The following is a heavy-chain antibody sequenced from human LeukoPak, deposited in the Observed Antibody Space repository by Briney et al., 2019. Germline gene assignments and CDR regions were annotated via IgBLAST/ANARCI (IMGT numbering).Heavy chain of an antibody. CDR3: ATGVVPAARGAPDAFDI. CDR2: INPNSGGT. V-gene: IGHV1-2*02. D-gene: IGHD2-2*01. CDR1: GYTFTGYY. Sequence: GASVKVSCKASGYTFTGYYMHWVRQAPGQGLEWMGWINPNSGGTKYAQKFQGRVTMTRDTYISTAYMELSRLRSDDTAVYYCATGVVPAARGAPDAFDIWGQGTMVTVSS. J-gene: IGHJ3*02.